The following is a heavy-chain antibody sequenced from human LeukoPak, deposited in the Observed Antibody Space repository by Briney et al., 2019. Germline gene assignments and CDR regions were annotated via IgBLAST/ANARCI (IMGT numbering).Heavy chain of an antibody. Sequence: GGSLRLPCAASGFTFSSYAMSWVRQAPGKGLEWVSAISGSGGSTYYADSVKGRFTISRDNSKNTLYLQMNSLRAEDTAVYYCATPVLYGDYAFDYWGQGTLVTVSS. CDR1: GFTFSSYA. CDR3: ATPVLYGDYAFDY. D-gene: IGHD4-17*01. CDR2: ISGSGGST. J-gene: IGHJ4*02. V-gene: IGHV3-23*01.